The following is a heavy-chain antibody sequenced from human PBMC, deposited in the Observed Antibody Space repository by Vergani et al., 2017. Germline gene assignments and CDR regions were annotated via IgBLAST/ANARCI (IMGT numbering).Heavy chain of an antibody. CDR2: TYYRSKWYN. Sequence: QVQLQQSGPGLVKPSQTLLLTCAISGDSVSSNSAAWNWIRQSPSRGLEWLGRTYYRSKWYNDYAVSVKSRITINPDTSKNQFSLQLNSVTPEDTAVYFCARGLWDCTHIRCSPPSYWGQGTQVTVSS. V-gene: IGHV6-1*01. J-gene: IGHJ4*02. CDR3: ARGLWDCTHIRCSPPSY. CDR1: GDSVSSNSAA. D-gene: IGHD2-8*01.